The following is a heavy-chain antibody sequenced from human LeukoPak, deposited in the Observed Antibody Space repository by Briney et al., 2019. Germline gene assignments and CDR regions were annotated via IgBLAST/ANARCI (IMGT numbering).Heavy chain of an antibody. J-gene: IGHJ3*02. CDR1: GGSISSYY. Sequence: SETLSLTCTVSGGSISSYYWNWIRQPPGKGLEWIGYIYYSGSTNYNPPLQSRVTISVDTSKNQFSLKLISVTAADAAVYYCARDSSTVTGDAFDIWGQGTMVTVSS. CDR3: ARDSSTVTGDAFDI. CDR2: IYYSGST. D-gene: IGHD4-17*01. V-gene: IGHV4-59*01.